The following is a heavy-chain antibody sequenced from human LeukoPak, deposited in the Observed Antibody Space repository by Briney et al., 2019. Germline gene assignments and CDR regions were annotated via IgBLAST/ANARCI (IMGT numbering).Heavy chain of an antibody. CDR1: GFTFSSYW. V-gene: IGHV3-74*01. Sequence: PGRSLRLSCTGSGFTFSSYWMHWVRQAPGKGLEWVSRINEDGSIITYADSVKGRFTISRDNAKNTLYLQMNSLRAEDTAVYYCVRDLILVWTPGDDFDYWGQGTLVTVSS. CDR3: VRDLILVWTPGDDFDY. CDR2: INEDGSII. J-gene: IGHJ4*02. D-gene: IGHD2-8*01.